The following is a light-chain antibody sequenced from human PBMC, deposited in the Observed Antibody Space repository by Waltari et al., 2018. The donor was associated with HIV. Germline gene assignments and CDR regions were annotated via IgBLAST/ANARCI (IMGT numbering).Light chain of an antibody. CDR3: MQGLQTPRT. V-gene: IGKV3-15*01. J-gene: IGKJ3*01. CDR2: GAS. Sequence: EIVMTQSPATLSVSPGERATLSCRASQSVSSNLAWYQQKPGQAPRLLIYGASTRATGIPARFSGSGSGTDFTLKISRVEAEDVGVYYCMQGLQTPRTFGPGTKVDIK. CDR1: QSVSSN.